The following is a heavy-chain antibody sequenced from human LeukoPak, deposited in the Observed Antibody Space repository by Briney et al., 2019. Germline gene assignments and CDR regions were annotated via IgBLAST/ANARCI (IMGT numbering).Heavy chain of an antibody. V-gene: IGHV3-66*01. CDR1: GFTVSSNY. CDR3: ARVGGPYSYGPDY. Sequence: PGGSLRLSCAASGFTVSSNYMSWVRQAPGKGLEWGSVIYSGGSTYYADSVKGRFTISRDNSKNTRYLQMNSLRAEDTAVYYWARVGGPYSYGPDYWGQGTLVTVSS. CDR2: IYSGGST. J-gene: IGHJ4*02. D-gene: IGHD5-18*01.